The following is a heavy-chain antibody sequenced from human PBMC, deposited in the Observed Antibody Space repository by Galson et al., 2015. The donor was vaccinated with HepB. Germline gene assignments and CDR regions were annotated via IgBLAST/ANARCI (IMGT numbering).Heavy chain of an antibody. D-gene: IGHD1-26*01. V-gene: IGHV1-69*13. J-gene: IGHJ4*02. Sequence: SVKVSCKASGGTFSSYAISWVRQAPGQGLEWMGGIIPIFGTANYAQKFQGRVTITADESTSTAYMELSSLRSEDTAVYYCARAQPSGSYHLPFDYWGQGTLVTVSS. CDR3: ARAQPSGSYHLPFDY. CDR1: GGTFSSYA. CDR2: IIPIFGTA.